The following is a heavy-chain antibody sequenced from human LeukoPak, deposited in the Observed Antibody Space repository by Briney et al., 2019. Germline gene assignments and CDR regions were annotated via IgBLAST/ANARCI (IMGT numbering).Heavy chain of an antibody. Sequence: GGSLRLSCAAFGFTFSSYGMHWVRQAPGKGLEWVAVIWYDGSNKYYADSVKGRFTISRDNSKNTLYLQINSLRAEDTAVYYCASEGCSGGSCYFDYWGQGTLVTVSS. J-gene: IGHJ4*02. D-gene: IGHD2-15*01. CDR1: GFTFSSYG. V-gene: IGHV3-33*01. CDR2: IWYDGSNK. CDR3: ASEGCSGGSCYFDY.